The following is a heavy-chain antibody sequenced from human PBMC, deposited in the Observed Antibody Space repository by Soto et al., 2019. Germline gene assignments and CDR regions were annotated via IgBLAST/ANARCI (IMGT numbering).Heavy chain of an antibody. CDR1: GYAFTSYA. J-gene: IGHJ4*02. CDR2: INAGNGNT. Sequence: ASVKVSCKASGYAFTSYAMQWVRQAPGQRLEWMGWINAGNGNTKYSQKFQGRVTITRDTSASTAYMELSSLRSEDTAVYYCARAPGGPGIAEYWGQGTLVTVSS. V-gene: IGHV1-3*01. D-gene: IGHD6-13*01. CDR3: ARAPGGPGIAEY.